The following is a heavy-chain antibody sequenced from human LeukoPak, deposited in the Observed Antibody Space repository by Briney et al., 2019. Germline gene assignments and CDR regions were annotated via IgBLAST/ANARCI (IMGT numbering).Heavy chain of an antibody. CDR3: ARDSGSSDFDY. CDR2: IIPILGIA. Sequence: GASVKVSCKASGGTFSSYAISWVRQAPGQGLEWMGRIIPILGIANYAQKFQGRVTITADKSTSTAYMELSSLRSEDTAVYYCARDSGSSDFDYWGQGTLVTVTS. V-gene: IGHV1-69*04. D-gene: IGHD1-26*01. J-gene: IGHJ4*02. CDR1: GGTFSSYA.